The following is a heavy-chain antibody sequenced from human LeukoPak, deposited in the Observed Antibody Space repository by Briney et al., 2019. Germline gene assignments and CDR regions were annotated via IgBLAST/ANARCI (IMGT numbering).Heavy chain of an antibody. CDR2: INPNSGGT. CDR1: GYTFTGYY. D-gene: IGHD5-18*01. J-gene: IGHJ4*02. V-gene: IGHV1-2*04. Sequence: ASVKVSCKASGYTFTGYYMHWVRQAPGQGLEWMGWINPNSGGTNYAQKFQGWVTMTRDTSISTAYMELSRLRSDDTAVYYCARVGRGYSYGYFDYWGQGTLVTVSS. CDR3: ARVGRGYSYGYFDY.